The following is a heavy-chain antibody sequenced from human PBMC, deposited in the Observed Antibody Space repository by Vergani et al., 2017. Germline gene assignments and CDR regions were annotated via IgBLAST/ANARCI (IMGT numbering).Heavy chain of an antibody. CDR3: ATPQTVTTGGMEV. D-gene: IGHD4-17*01. CDR2: VDPEDGET. CDR1: GYTFTDHY. J-gene: IGHJ6*04. Sequence: EVPLVQSGSEVMKPGATMKISCKVSGYTFTDHYMHWVKQAPGKGLEWIGLVDPEDGETIYAEKFKGRVTIAANTSTDKAHLELSSLRSEDTAVYYCATPQTVTTGGMEVWGKGTTVSVYS. V-gene: IGHV1-69-2*01.